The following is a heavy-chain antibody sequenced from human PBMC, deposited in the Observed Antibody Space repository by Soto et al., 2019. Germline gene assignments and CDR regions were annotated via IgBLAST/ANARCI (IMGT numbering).Heavy chain of an antibody. CDR1: GGSISSSNW. CDR2: IYHSGST. V-gene: IGHV4-4*02. D-gene: IGHD5-18*01. CDR3: ATWWIQLWDGVY. Sequence: PSETLSLTCAVSGGSISSSNWWSWVRQPPGKGLEWIGEIYHSGSTNYNPSLKSRVTISVDKSKNQFSLKLSSVTAADTAVYYCATWWIQLWDGVYWGQGTLVTVSS. J-gene: IGHJ4*02.